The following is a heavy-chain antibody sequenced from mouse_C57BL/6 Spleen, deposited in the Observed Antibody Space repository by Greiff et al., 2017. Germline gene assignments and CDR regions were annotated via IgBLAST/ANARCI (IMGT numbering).Heavy chain of an antibody. V-gene: IGHV5-16*01. J-gene: IGHJ2*01. CDR2: INYDGSST. CDR3: ARQSTMVTGGYYFDY. Sequence: EVMLVESEGGLVQPGSSMKLSCTASGFTFSDYYMAWVRQVPEKGLEWVANINYDGSSTYYLDSLKSRFIISRDNAKNILYLQMSSLKSEDTATYYCARQSTMVTGGYYFDYWGQGTTLTVSS. D-gene: IGHD2-2*01. CDR1: GFTFSDYY.